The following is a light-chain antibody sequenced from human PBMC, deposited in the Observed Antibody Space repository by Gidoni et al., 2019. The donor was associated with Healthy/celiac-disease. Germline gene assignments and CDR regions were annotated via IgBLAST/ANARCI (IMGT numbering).Light chain of an antibody. J-gene: IGKJ4*01. CDR3: QQYNNWPPLT. V-gene: IGKV3-15*01. CDR2: GAS. Sequence: SQSVSSNLAWYQQKPGQAPRLLIYGASTRATGIPARFSGSGSGTEFTITISSLQSEDVAVYYCQQYNNWPPLTFGGGTKVDIK. CDR1: QSVSSN.